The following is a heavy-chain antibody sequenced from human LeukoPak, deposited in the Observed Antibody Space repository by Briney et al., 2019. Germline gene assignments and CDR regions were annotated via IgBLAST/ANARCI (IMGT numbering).Heavy chain of an antibody. CDR1: GDSISGSTYY. CDR2: ISYSGT. V-gene: IGHV4-39*01. CDR3: ARHSDAFDI. Sequence: SETLSPTCTVSGDSISGSTYYWAWIRQPPGKGLGWIGSISYSGTYYNPSLKSRVTISVDTSKNQFSLKLSSVTAADTATYYCARHSDAFDIWGQGTIVTVSS. J-gene: IGHJ3*02.